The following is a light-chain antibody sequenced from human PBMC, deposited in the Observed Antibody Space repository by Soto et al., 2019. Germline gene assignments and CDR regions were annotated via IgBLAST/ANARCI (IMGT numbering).Light chain of an antibody. CDR2: DAS. CDR1: QSVSSY. CDR3: HQRSNWPIT. Sequence: EIVLTQSPATLSLSPGERATLSCRASQSVSSYLAWYQQKPGQAPRLLIYDASNWATGIPARFSGSGSGTDYTLTISSLEPEDLALYYCHQRSNWPITFGQGTRLEIK. V-gene: IGKV3-11*01. J-gene: IGKJ5*01.